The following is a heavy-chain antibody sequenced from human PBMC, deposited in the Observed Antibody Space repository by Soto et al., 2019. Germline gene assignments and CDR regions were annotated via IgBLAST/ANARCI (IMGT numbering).Heavy chain of an antibody. J-gene: IGHJ4*02. V-gene: IGHV1-69*01. CDR2: IIPIFGTA. CDR3: ACWNDGPFDDGDGDY. Sequence: QVQLVQSGAEVKKPGSSVKVSCKASGGTFSSYAISWVRQAPGQGLEWMGGIIPIFGTANYAQKFQGRVTITADESTSTAYMELSSLRSEDXXXXYXACWNDGPFDDGDGDYWGQGTLVTVSS. D-gene: IGHD1-1*01. CDR1: GGTFSSYA.